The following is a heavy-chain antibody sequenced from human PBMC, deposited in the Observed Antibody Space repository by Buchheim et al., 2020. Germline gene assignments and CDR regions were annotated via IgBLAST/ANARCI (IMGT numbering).Heavy chain of an antibody. J-gene: IGHJ5*02. D-gene: IGHD6-6*01. CDR2: IYYSGNT. CDR3: ARGPRSITWFDP. CDR1: GGSVSSGNYY. Sequence: QVQLQESGPGLAKPSETLSLTCTVSGGSVSSGNYYWSWIRQPPGKGLEWIGSIYYSGNTNYNPSLKSRVTISVDTSKNQFSLKLISLTAADTAVYYCARGPRSITWFDPWAREP. V-gene: IGHV4-61*01.